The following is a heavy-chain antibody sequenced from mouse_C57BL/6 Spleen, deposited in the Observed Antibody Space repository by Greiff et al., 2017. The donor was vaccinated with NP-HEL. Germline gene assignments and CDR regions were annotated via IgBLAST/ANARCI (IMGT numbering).Heavy chain of an antibody. J-gene: IGHJ3*01. CDR1: GYSITSGYY. Sequence: EVQLQESGPGLVKPSQSLSLTCSVTGYSITSGYYWNWIRQFPANKLEWMGYIRYDGSNNYNPSLKNRISITRDTSKSQFFLKLNSVTTEDTATYYWASRVIYYDDDAFVYWGQGTLVTVS. D-gene: IGHD2-4*01. CDR2: IRYDGSN. V-gene: IGHV3-6*01. CDR3: ASRVIYYDDDAFVY.